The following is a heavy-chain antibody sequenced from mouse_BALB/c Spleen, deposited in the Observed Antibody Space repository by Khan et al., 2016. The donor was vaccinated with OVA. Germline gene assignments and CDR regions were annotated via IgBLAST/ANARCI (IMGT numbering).Heavy chain of an antibody. Sequence: VQLQQSGAELAKPGASVKMSCKASGYTFINYWILWVKQRPGQGLEGFGYINPSTGYTEYNQNFKDQATLTADTSSSTSYIQLSSLTSEDSAVYYCARRSLRWDFDYWGQGTTLTVSS. V-gene: IGHV1-7*01. J-gene: IGHJ2*01. D-gene: IGHD1-1*02. CDR3: ARRSLRWDFDY. CDR2: INPSTGYT. CDR1: GYTFINYW.